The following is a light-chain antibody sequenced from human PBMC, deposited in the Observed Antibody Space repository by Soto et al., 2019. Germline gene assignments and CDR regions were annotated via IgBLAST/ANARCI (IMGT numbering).Light chain of an antibody. V-gene: IGKV3D-15*01. CDR3: QQYSDWWT. CDR1: QSVSRN. Sequence: ETVMTQSPATLSVSPGERATLSCRASQSVSRNVAWYQQNPGQAPRLLIYSASTRATGIPGRFSGSGSGTEFTLTITSLQSEDFAVYYCQQYSDWWTFGQGTKVEIK. J-gene: IGKJ1*01. CDR2: SAS.